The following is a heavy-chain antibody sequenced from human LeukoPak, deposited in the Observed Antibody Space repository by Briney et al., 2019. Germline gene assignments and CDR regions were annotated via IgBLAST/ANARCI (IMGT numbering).Heavy chain of an antibody. J-gene: IGHJ4*02. CDR1: GFTVSSNY. CDR3: ARTKSFGDFDY. V-gene: IGHV3-66*01. D-gene: IGHD3-10*01. CDR2: IYSGGST. Sequence: GGSLRLSCAASGFTVSSNYMSWVRQAPGKGLEWVSVIYSGGSTYYADSVKGRFTISRDNSKNTLYLQMNSLRAEDTAVYYCARTKSFGDFDYWGQGTLVTVSS.